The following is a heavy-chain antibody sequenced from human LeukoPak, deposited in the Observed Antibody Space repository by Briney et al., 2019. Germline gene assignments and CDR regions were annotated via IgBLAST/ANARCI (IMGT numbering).Heavy chain of an antibody. Sequence: PGGSLRLSCAASGFTFSSYSMNWVRQAPGKGLEWVSYISSSSSTIYYADSVKGRFTISRDNAKNSLYLQMNSLRAEDTAVYYCARDGWCSSTSCHIDYWGQGTLVTVSS. V-gene: IGHV3-48*01. CDR2: ISSSSSTI. D-gene: IGHD2-2*01. J-gene: IGHJ4*02. CDR3: ARDGWCSSTSCHIDY. CDR1: GFTFSSYS.